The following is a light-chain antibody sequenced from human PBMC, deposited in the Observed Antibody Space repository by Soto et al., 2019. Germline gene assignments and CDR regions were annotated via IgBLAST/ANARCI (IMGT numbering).Light chain of an antibody. CDR2: DAS. CDR3: QKCDYLPI. J-gene: IGKJ3*01. Sequence: DIQMTQAPSSLSASVGDRVTITCQASHDITSYLNWYQHKPGKAPKLLIYDASILEAGVPSRFSGSVSRTDFTFTISSLQPEDVATYYCQKCDYLPIFGPGTTVDFK. V-gene: IGKV1-33*01. CDR1: HDITSY.